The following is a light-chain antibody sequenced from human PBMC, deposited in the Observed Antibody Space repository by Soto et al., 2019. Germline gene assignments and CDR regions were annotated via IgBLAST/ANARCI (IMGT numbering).Light chain of an antibody. J-gene: IGKJ4*01. CDR2: GAS. CDR1: QTVSSSY. CDR3: QQYGSSPLT. Sequence: EMVFTQSACTLSLSPGERAALSCRASQTVSSSYLAWHQQKPGQAPRLLIYGASSRATGIPDRFSGSGSGTDFTLTISRLEPEDFAVYYCQQYGSSPLTFGGGTKVDIK. V-gene: IGKV3-20*01.